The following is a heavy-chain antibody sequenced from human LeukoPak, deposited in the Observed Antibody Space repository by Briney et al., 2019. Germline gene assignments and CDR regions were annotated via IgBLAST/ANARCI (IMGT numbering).Heavy chain of an antibody. V-gene: IGHV4-39*07. J-gene: IGHJ3*02. Sequence: SETLSLTCTVSGGSISSSSYYWGWIRQPPGKGLEWIGSVYYSGSTYYNPSLKSRVTISVDTSKNQFSLKLSSMTAADTAVYYCARDPGGDWLLLGGFRGPLDIWGQGTMVTVSS. CDR2: VYYSGST. CDR3: ARDPGGDWLLLGGFRGPLDI. D-gene: IGHD3-9*01. CDR1: GGSISSSSYY.